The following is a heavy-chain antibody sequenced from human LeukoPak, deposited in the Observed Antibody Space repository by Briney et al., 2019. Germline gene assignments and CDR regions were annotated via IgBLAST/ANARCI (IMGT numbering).Heavy chain of an antibody. Sequence: SETLSLTCTVSGGSISSASYYWGWIRQPPGKGLEWIGIIYYSGSTYYNPSLKSRVTLSVDTSKNQFSLKLSSVTAADTAVYYCARQRDSSFDQWGQGTLVTVSS. CDR1: GGSISSASYY. D-gene: IGHD2/OR15-2a*01. CDR3: ARQRDSSFDQ. CDR2: IYYSGST. V-gene: IGHV4-39*01. J-gene: IGHJ4*02.